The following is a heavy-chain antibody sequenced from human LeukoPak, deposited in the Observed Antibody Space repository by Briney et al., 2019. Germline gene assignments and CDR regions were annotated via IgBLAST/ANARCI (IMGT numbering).Heavy chain of an antibody. V-gene: IGHV3-23*01. J-gene: IGHJ4*02. Sequence: GRSLRLSCAASGFTFSNYVMGWVRQPPGEGLQWVSDISGSGITTYYARSVKGRFTISRDNSKNTLYLQMNNLRAEDTAIYYCAKTGLYSSSSRGYFDYSGQGTLVTVSS. D-gene: IGHD6-6*01. CDR1: GFTFSNYV. CDR3: AKTGLYSSSSRGYFDY. CDR2: ISGSGITT.